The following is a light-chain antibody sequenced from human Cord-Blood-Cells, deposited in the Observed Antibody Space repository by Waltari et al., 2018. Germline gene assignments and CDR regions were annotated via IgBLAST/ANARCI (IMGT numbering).Light chain of an antibody. Sequence: QSALTQPRSVSGSPGQSVTISCPGTSSDVGGHNYVSWYQQHPGKAPKLMIYDVSKRPSGVPDRFSGSKSGNTASLTISGLQAEDEADYYCCSYAGSYTYVFGTGTKVTVL. CDR2: DVS. CDR3: CSYAGSYTYV. V-gene: IGLV2-11*01. J-gene: IGLJ1*01. CDR1: SSDVGGHNY.